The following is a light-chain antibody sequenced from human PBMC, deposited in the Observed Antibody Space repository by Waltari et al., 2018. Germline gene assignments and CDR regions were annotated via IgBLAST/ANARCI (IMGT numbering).Light chain of an antibody. CDR3: CSYAGSPTFVI. V-gene: IGLV2-23*02. J-gene: IGLJ2*01. Sequence: QSALTQPASVSGSPGQSITPSCTGPSREVGSYNFVSWYQQRPGKAPRLMIYEVNKRPSGVSNRFCGSKSGNTASLTISGLQAEDEADYYCCSYAGSPTFVIFGGGSKLTVL. CDR2: EVN. CDR1: SREVGSYNF.